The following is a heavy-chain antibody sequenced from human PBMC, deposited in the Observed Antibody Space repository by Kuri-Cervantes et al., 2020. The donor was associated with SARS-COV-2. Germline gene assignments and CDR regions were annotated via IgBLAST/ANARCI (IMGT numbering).Heavy chain of an antibody. CDR2: INPSGGST. D-gene: IGHD4-17*01. Sequence: ASVKVSCKGSGYTFTSYDMHWVRQAPGQGLEWMGIINPSGGSTSYGQKFQGRVTMTRDTSTSTVYMDLSSLRSEDTAVYYCARSPSNGDYDGWFDYWGQGTLVTVSS. CDR1: GYTFTSYD. V-gene: IGHV1-46*01. J-gene: IGHJ4*02. CDR3: ARSPSNGDYDGWFDY.